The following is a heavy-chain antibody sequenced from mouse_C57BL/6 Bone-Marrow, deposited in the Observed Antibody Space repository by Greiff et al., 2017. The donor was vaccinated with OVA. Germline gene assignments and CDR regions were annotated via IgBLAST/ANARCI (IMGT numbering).Heavy chain of an antibody. CDR1: GFNIKDDY. D-gene: IGHD1-3*01. CDR2: IDPENGDT. Sequence: VQLQQSGAELVRPGASVKLSCTASGFNIKDDYMHWVKQRPEQGLEWIGWIDPENGDTEYASKFQGKATITADTSSNTAYLQLCSLTSEDTAVYYCTTGLKDYFDYWGQGTTLTVSS. J-gene: IGHJ2*01. V-gene: IGHV14-4*01. CDR3: TTGLKDYFDY.